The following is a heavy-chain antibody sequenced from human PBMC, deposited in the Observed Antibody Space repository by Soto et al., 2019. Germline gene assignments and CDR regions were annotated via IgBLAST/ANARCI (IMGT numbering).Heavy chain of an antibody. Sequence: GGSLRLSCAASGLTLSDHYMDWVRQAPGKGLEWVGRTRNKANSYTTEYAASVKGRFTISRDGSENSLFLQMNSLNTDDTAVYYCTRGAGEHQKLEGYYYGLDVWGLGTTVTVS. CDR3: TRGAGEHQKLEGYYYGLDV. D-gene: IGHD7-27*01. CDR1: GLTLSDHY. CDR2: TRNKANSYTT. J-gene: IGHJ6*02. V-gene: IGHV3-72*01.